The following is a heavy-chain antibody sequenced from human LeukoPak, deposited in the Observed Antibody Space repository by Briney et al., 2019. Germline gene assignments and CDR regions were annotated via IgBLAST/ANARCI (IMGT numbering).Heavy chain of an antibody. V-gene: IGHV1-69*13. CDR2: IIPIFGTA. CDR3: ARDSPYGGIQLWSDYYYYGMDV. J-gene: IGHJ6*02. CDR1: GGTFSSYA. D-gene: IGHD5-18*01. Sequence: ASVKVSCKASGGTFSSYAISWVRQAPGQGLEWMGGIIPIFGTANYAQKFQGRVTITADESTSTAYIELSSLRSEDTAVYYCARDSPYGGIQLWSDYYYYGMDVWGQGTTVTVSS.